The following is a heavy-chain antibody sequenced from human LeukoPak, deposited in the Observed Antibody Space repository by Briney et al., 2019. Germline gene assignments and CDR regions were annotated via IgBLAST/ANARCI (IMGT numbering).Heavy chain of an antibody. Sequence: GGSLRLSCAASGFTFSSYAMSWVRQAPGKGLEWVSAISGSGGSTYCADSVKGRFTISRDNSKNTLYLQMNSLRAEDTAVYYCAKVESEQWLLHYFDYWGQGTLVTVSS. V-gene: IGHV3-23*01. CDR2: ISGSGGST. CDR3: AKVESEQWLLHYFDY. CDR1: GFTFSSYA. D-gene: IGHD6-19*01. J-gene: IGHJ4*02.